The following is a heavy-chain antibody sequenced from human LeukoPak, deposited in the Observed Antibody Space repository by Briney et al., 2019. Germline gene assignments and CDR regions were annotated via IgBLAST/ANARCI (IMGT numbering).Heavy chain of an antibody. Sequence: GSLRLSCAASGLTFAGYDMSWVRQAPGKGLEWVSTISASGDNTYYAGSVKGRFTISRDNSKNTLYLQMDSLRAEDTAVYYCAKRFCSATRCFHFDYWGQGTLVTVSS. CDR1: GLTFAGYD. D-gene: IGHD2-2*01. V-gene: IGHV3-23*01. CDR2: ISASGDNT. J-gene: IGHJ4*02. CDR3: AKRFCSATRCFHFDY.